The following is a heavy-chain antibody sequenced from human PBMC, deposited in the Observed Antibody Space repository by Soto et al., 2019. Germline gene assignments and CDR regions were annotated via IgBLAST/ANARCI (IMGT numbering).Heavy chain of an antibody. CDR3: ARGPGVTDY. J-gene: IGHJ4*02. Sequence: SETLSLTCTVSGGSISSYYWSWIRQPPGKGLEWIGYIYYSGSTNYNPSLKSRVTISVDTSKNQFSLKLSSVTAADTAVYYCARGPGVTDYWGQGTLVTVSS. CDR2: IYYSGST. D-gene: IGHD2-8*01. CDR1: GGSISSYY. V-gene: IGHV4-59*01.